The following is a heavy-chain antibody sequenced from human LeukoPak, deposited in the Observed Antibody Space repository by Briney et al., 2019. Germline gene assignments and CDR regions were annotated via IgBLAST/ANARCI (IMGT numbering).Heavy chain of an antibody. CDR1: GYTFTSYY. Sequence: GASVTVSCKASGYTFTSYYMHWVRQAPGQGLEWMGWINTNTRNPTYAQGFTGRFVFSLDTSLSTAYLQISSLKAEDTAVYYCARDKYQLPYEIDYWGQGTLVTVSS. V-gene: IGHV7-4-1*02. CDR3: ARDKYQLPYEIDY. D-gene: IGHD2-2*01. J-gene: IGHJ4*02. CDR2: INTNTRNP.